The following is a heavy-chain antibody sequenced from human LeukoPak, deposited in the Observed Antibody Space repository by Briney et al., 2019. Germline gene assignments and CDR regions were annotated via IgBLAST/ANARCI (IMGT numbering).Heavy chain of an antibody. J-gene: IGHJ4*02. V-gene: IGHV4-59*01. CDR3: ARAKLGTFYFDY. CDR1: GGSISSYY. CDR2: IYYSGST. Sequence: PSETLSLTCTVSGGSISSYYWSWIRQPPGKGLEWIGYIYYSGSTNYNPSLKSRVTISVDTSKNQFSLKLSSVTAADTAVYYCARAKLGTFYFDYWDQGTLVTVSS. D-gene: IGHD7-27*01.